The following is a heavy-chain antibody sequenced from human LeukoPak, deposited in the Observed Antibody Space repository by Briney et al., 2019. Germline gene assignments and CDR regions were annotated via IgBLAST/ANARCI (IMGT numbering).Heavy chain of an antibody. D-gene: IGHD6-19*01. CDR3: AKDLQQWLFDY. V-gene: IGHV3-23*01. J-gene: IGHJ4*02. CDR1: GFTFSSYA. Sequence: PGGSLRPSYAASGFTFSSYAMSWVRQAPGKGREWVSAMSVSGGGTYPAHSVKGRFTHSRDNSKNTLYLQMNSLRAEDTAVYYCAKDLQQWLFDYWGQGTLVTVSS. CDR2: MSVSGGGT.